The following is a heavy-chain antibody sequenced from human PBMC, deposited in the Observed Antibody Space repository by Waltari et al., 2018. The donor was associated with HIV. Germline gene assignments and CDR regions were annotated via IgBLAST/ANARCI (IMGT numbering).Heavy chain of an antibody. V-gene: IGHV1-69*01. CDR1: GGTFSSYA. D-gene: IGHD3-3*01. CDR2: GSPMVGTI. J-gene: IGHJ6*02. CDR3: ARSMSFGVVRGPHHYGWDG. Sequence: HVQLVQSAAEVKKPGTSGKVSYTASGGTFSSYATRWVRQAPGQGAEGTGGGSPMVGTINYAEKFQGRGTRAADESKRTANMELSSLSSEHRAVYYCARSMSFGVVRGPHHYGWDGWGQGARVTVYS.